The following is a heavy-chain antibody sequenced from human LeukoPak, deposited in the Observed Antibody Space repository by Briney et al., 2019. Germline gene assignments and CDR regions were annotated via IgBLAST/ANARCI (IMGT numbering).Heavy chain of an antibody. V-gene: IGHV3-23*01. CDR1: GFTFSDYG. J-gene: IGHJ4*02. CDR2: LSGSGDST. Sequence: PGGSLRLSCAASGFTFSDYGMSWVRQAPGKGLEWVSALSGSGDSTYYADSVKGRFTISRDNSKNTLDLQMNSLGVEDTAVYYCAKDQADCSSSSCYERGFDYWGQGTLVTVSS. D-gene: IGHD2-2*01. CDR3: AKDQADCSSSSCYERGFDY.